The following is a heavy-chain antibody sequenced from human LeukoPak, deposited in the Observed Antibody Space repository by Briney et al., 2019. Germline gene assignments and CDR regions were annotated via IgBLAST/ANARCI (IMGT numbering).Heavy chain of an antibody. CDR1: GDIVSSNSAA. J-gene: IGHJ6*02. Sequence: SQTLPLTCAISGDIVSSNSAAWNWITQSPSRALEGLARTYYRSKWYNDYAVSVKSRITINPDTSKNQFFLQLNSVTPEDTAVYYCATARMDVWGQGTTVTVSS. CDR2: TYYRSKWYN. V-gene: IGHV6-1*01. CDR3: ATARMDV.